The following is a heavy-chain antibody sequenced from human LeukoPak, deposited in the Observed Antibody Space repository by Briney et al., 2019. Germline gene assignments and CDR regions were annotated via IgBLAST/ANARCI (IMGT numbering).Heavy chain of an antibody. V-gene: IGHV3-74*01. D-gene: IGHD3-3*01. J-gene: IGHJ4*02. Sequence: PGGSLRLSCAASGFTFSSYWMHWVRQAPGKGLVWVSRINTDGSSTSYADSVKGRFTISRDNAKNTLYLQMNSLRAEDTAVYYCASHYDFWSGYYGLDYWGQGTLVTVSS. CDR2: INTDGSST. CDR3: ASHYDFWSGYYGLDY. CDR1: GFTFSSYW.